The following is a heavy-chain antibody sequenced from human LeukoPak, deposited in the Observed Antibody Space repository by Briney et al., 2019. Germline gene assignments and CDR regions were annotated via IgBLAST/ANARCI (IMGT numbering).Heavy chain of an antibody. CDR3: ARDQRYDILTGYPYYYYYYGMDV. CDR2: ISAYNGNT. J-gene: IGHJ6*04. D-gene: IGHD3-9*01. V-gene: IGHV1-18*04. CDR1: GYTFTDLTEYY. Sequence: ASVKVSCKASGYTFTDLTEYYIHWVRQAPGQGLEWMGWISAYNGNTNYAQKLQGRVTMTTDTSTSTAYMELRSLRSDDTAVYYCARDQRYDILTGYPYYYYYYGMDVWGKGTTVTVSS.